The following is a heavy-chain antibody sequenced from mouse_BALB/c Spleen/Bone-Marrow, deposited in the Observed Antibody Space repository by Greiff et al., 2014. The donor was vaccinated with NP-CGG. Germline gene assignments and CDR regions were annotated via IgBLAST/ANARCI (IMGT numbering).Heavy chain of an antibody. CDR3: ARGGYDVGTFAY. V-gene: IGHV1-39*01. D-gene: IGHD2-14*01. Sequence: EVHLVESGPELEKPGASVKISCEASGYSFTGYGLNWVKLSNGKSLEWIGKIDPYYGDTGYNQKFKDKATLTVDKSSTTAYMHLKSLTSEDSAVYYCARGGYDVGTFAYWGQGTLVTVSA. J-gene: IGHJ3*01. CDR1: GYSFTGYG. CDR2: IDPYYGDT.